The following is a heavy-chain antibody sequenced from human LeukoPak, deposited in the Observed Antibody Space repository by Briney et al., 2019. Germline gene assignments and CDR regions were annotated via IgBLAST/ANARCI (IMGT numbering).Heavy chain of an antibody. CDR3: ARGGRSGYLFEY. Sequence: SETLSLTCTVSGGSINSGDYYWTWIRQHPGKGLEWIGYIYSSGSTYYDPSLKSRLTMSVDTSKNQSSLKMSSVTAADTAVYYCARGGRSGYLFEYWGQGTLVTVSS. V-gene: IGHV4-31*03. J-gene: IGHJ4*02. CDR1: GGSINSGDYY. CDR2: IYSSGST. D-gene: IGHD3-22*01.